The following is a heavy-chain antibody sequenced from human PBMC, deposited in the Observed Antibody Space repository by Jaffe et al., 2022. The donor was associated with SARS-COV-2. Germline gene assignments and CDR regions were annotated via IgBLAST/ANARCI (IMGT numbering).Heavy chain of an antibody. CDR3: AKGPSSYYDSSGWDYFDY. J-gene: IGHJ4*02. CDR2: ISYDGSNK. CDR1: GFTFSSYG. Sequence: QVQLVESGGGVVQPGRSLRLSCAASGFTFSSYGMHWVRQAPGKGLEWVAVISYDGSNKYYADSVKGRFTISRDNSKNTLYLQMNSLRAEDTAVYYCAKGPSSYYDSSGWDYFDYWGQGTLVTVSS. D-gene: IGHD3-22*01. V-gene: IGHV3-30*18.